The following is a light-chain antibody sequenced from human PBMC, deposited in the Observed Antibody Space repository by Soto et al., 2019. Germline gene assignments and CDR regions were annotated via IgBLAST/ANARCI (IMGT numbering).Light chain of an antibody. Sequence: DIVMTQSPDSLAVSLGERATINCKSSRTVLYSTNNNNYLAWYQQKPGQPPKLLIYWASTRESGVPDRFSGSGSGTDFTLTISSLQAEDVAVYYCQQYYRTPWTFGQGTKVEIK. CDR3: QQYYRTPWT. CDR2: WAS. CDR1: RTVLYSTNNNNY. V-gene: IGKV4-1*01. J-gene: IGKJ1*01.